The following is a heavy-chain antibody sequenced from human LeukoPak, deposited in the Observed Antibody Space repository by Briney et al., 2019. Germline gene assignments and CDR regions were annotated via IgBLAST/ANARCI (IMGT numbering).Heavy chain of an antibody. CDR2: IYPADSDT. J-gene: IGHJ4*02. Sequence: GESLKISCKGSGYSFTNQWIGWVRQMPGKGLEWMGIIYPADSDTRYRPSFQGQVTISVDKSITTAYLQWSSLKASDTAMYYCARHETGPYFDYWGQGTLVTVSS. D-gene: IGHD1-1*01. CDR3: ARHETGPYFDY. V-gene: IGHV5-51*01. CDR1: GYSFTNQW.